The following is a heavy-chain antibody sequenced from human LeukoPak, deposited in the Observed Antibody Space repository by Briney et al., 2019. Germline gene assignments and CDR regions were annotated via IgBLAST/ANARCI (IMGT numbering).Heavy chain of an antibody. CDR1: GGSVSSGNYY. D-gene: IGHD1-26*01. J-gene: IGHJ4*02. CDR2: IRDSGSST. CDR3: AKYGPQDSRSSHFDY. V-gene: IGHV3-23*01. Sequence: PSETLSLTCTVSGGSVSSGNYYWSWVRQAPGKGLEWVSAIRDSGSSTHYADSVKSRFTTSRDNSKNTLFLQMNSLRAEDTAIYYCAKYGPQDSRSSHFDYWGQGALVTVSS.